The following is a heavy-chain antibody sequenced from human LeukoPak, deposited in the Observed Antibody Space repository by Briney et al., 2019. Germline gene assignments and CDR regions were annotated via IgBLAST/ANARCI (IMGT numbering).Heavy chain of an antibody. D-gene: IGHD3-16*01. Sequence: GGSRRLSCAAPGFTFDDYAMHCVRQAPGKFLEWVSGITWNSDNIEYADSVKGRFTISRDNAKNSMYLQMNSLRAEDMALYYCAKGGGGRLIYYYYMDVWGKGPTVTVSS. J-gene: IGHJ6*03. CDR3: AKGGGGRLIYYYYMDV. V-gene: IGHV3-9*03. CDR1: GFTFDDYA. CDR2: ITWNSDNI.